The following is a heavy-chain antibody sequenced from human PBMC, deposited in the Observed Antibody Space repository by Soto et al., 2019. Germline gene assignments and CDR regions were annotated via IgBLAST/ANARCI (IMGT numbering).Heavy chain of an antibody. CDR3: ARDGRVRGVITALYYYYYGMDV. CDR1: GFTFSSYS. D-gene: IGHD3-10*01. CDR2: ISSSSSYI. V-gene: IGHV3-21*01. J-gene: IGHJ6*02. Sequence: PGGSLRLSCAASGFTFSSYSMNWVRQTPGKGLEWVSSISSSSSYIYYADSVKGRFTISRDNAKNSLYLQMNSLRAEDTAVYYCARDGRVRGVITALYYYYYGMDVWGQGTTVTVSS.